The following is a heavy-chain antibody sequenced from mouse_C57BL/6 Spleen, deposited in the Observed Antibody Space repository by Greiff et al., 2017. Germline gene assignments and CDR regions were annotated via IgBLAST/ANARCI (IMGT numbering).Heavy chain of an antibody. J-gene: IGHJ4*01. Sequence: VQLQQSGPGLVQPSQCLSITCTASGFSFTSYGVHWVRQSPGKGLEWLGVIWRGGSTDYNAVFMSRLGITKDNSKSQVFFIRNSLQADDTAIYCCAKHSPGAMDYWGQGTSVTVSS. CDR1: GFSFTSYG. CDR2: IWRGGST. CDR3: AKHSPGAMDY. V-gene: IGHV2-5*01.